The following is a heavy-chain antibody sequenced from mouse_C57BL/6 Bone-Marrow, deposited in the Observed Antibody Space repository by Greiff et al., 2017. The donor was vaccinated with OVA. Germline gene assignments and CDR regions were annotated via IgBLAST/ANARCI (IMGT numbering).Heavy chain of an antibody. J-gene: IGHJ1*03. D-gene: IGHD2-5*01. CDR3: ARGGFYYSNYVGWYVDV. Sequence: QVQLKQPGAELVKPGASVKLSCKTSGYTFTSYWMHWVKQRPGQGLEWIGMLHPNSGSTNYNEKFKSTATLTVDKSSSTAYMQLRSLTSEDSAVYYCARGGFYYSNYVGWYVDVWGTGTTVTVSS. V-gene: IGHV1-64*01. CDR1: GYTFTSYW. CDR2: LHPNSGST.